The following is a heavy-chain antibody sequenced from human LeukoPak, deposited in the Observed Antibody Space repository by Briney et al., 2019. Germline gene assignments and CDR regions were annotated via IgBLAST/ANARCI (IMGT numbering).Heavy chain of an antibody. CDR3: AKDMITFGGVIVNLIDY. J-gene: IGHJ4*02. V-gene: IGHV3-30*18. D-gene: IGHD3-16*02. CDR1: GFTFSRYG. Sequence: GGSLRLSCAASGFTFSRYGMHWVRQTPGKGLEWVAVISYDASNKYYADSVKGRFTISRDNSKNTLYLQMNSLRAEDTAVYYCAKDMITFGGVIVNLIDYWGQGTLVTVSS. CDR2: ISYDASNK.